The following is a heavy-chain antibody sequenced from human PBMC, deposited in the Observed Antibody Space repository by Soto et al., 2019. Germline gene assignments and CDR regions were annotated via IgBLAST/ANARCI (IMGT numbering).Heavy chain of an antibody. Sequence: GGSLRLSCTTSGFSFASFAMTWVRQAPGKGLEWVATISGSDGKTYYADSVKGRFSISRDTSRNTLYLQMNSLRADDTAIYYCAKWSYLDYWGQGTRVTAPQ. J-gene: IGHJ4*02. CDR2: ISGSDGKT. D-gene: IGHD3-3*01. CDR1: GFSFASFA. CDR3: AKWSYLDY. V-gene: IGHV3-23*01.